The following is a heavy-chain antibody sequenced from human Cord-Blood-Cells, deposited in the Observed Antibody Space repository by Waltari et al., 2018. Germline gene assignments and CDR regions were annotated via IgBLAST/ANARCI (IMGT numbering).Heavy chain of an antibody. CDR3: ARARNFDY. CDR2: NNPNSGGT. V-gene: IGHV1-2*02. Sequence: QVQLVQSGPEVQKPGAAVKVPCKASGYTFTRYYMHWVRQAPGQGLEWMGWNNPNSGGTNYAQKFQGRVTMTRDTSISTAYMELSRLRSDDTAVYYCARARNFDYWGQGTLVTVSS. CDR1: GYTFTRYY. J-gene: IGHJ4*02.